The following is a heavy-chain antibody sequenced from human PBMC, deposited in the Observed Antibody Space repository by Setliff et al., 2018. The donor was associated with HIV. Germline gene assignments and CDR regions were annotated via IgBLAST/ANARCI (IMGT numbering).Heavy chain of an antibody. V-gene: IGHV5-10-1*01. CDR1: GYMFASYW. CDR2: IDPSDSDT. J-gene: IGHJ4*02. D-gene: IGHD3-22*01. CDR3: ARSGGPTYNYDSSGHYPDY. Sequence: PGESLKISCKGSGYMFASYWINWVRQVPGKGLEWMARIDPSDSDTNFSPSFQGHVTISVDRSITTAYLQWSSLKATDTAMYFYARSGGPTYNYDSSGHYPDYWGQGTLGTV.